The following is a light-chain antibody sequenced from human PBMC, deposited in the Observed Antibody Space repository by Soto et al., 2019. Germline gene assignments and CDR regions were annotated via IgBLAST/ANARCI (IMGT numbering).Light chain of an antibody. CDR2: DVI. Sequence: QSALTQPRSVSGSPGQSVTVSCTGTSSDVGGYNYVAWYQQHPGKAPKLMIYDVIKRPSGVPDRFSGSKSGNTASLTISGLQAEDEADYYCCSYVGRFVVFGGGTKVTVL. J-gene: IGLJ2*01. CDR3: CSYVGRFVV. V-gene: IGLV2-11*01. CDR1: SSDVGGYNY.